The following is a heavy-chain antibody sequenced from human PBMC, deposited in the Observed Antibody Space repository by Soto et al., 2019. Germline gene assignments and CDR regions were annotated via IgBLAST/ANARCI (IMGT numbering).Heavy chain of an antibody. J-gene: IGHJ6*03. D-gene: IGHD3-10*01. CDR2: INPSGGST. V-gene: IGHV1-46*03. CDR1: GYTFTSYY. Sequence: ASVKVSCKASGYTFTSYYMHWVRQAPGQGLEWMGIINPSGGSTSYAQKFQGRVTMTRDTSTSRVYMELSSLRSEDTAVYYCARGVGEIWFGGHYYYYYYMDVWGKGTTVTVSS. CDR3: ARGVGEIWFGGHYYYYYYMDV.